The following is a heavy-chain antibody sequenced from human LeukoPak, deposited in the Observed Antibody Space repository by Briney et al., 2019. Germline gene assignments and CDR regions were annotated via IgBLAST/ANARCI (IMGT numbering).Heavy chain of an antibody. CDR3: ARVPRRGCSGGSCYRYYFDY. D-gene: IGHD2-15*01. CDR2: INPNSGGT. J-gene: IGHJ4*02. V-gene: IGHV1-2*02. Sequence: GASVTVSFTSSVYTFTFYYMHWVRQAPGQGLEWMGWINPNSGGTNYAQKFQGRVTMTRDTSISTAYMELSRLRSDDTAVYYCARVPRRGCSGGSCYRYYFDYWGQGTLVTVSS. CDR1: VYTFTFYY.